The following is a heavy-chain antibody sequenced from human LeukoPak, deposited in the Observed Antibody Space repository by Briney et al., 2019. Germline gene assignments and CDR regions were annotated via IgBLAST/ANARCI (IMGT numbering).Heavy chain of an antibody. CDR3: ARGFDWLSLDYYYYYGMDV. CDR1: RYTFTSYG. J-gene: IGHJ6*02. CDR2: ISAYNGNT. V-gene: IGHV1-18*01. Sequence: ASVKVSCKASRYTFTSYGISWVRQAPGQGLEWMGCISAYNGNTNYAQKLQGRVTMTTDTSKSTAYMELRSLRSDDTAVYYCARGFDWLSLDYYYYYGMDVWGQGTTVTVSS. D-gene: IGHD3-9*01.